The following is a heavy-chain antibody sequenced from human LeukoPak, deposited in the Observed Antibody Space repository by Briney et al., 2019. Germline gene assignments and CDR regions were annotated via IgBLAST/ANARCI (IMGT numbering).Heavy chain of an antibody. CDR3: ASRGIGRTKYYGRDV. D-gene: IGHD1/OR15-1a*01. CDR1: GGSISSGGYS. J-gene: IGHJ6*04. CDR2: IYHSGST. Sequence: SETLSLTCAVSGGSISSGGYSWSWIRQPPGKGLEWIGYIYHSGSTYYNPSLKSRVTISVDRSKNQFSLKLSSVTAADTAVYYCASRGIGRTKYYGRDVWGKGTTVTVS. V-gene: IGHV4-30-2*01.